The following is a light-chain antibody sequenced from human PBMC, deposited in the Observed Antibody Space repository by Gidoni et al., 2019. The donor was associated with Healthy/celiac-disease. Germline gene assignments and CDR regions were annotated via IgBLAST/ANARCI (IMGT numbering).Light chain of an antibody. CDR2: KVS. CDR3: MQGTHLFT. CDR1: QSLVHSDGNTY. V-gene: IGKV2-30*02. J-gene: IGKJ3*01. Sequence: DVVMTQSPLSLPVTLGQPASISCRSSQSLVHSDGNTYLNWFQQRPGQSPRRLIYKVSNRDSGVPDRFSGSGSGTDFTLKISRVEAEDVGVYYCMQGTHLFTFXPXTKVDIK.